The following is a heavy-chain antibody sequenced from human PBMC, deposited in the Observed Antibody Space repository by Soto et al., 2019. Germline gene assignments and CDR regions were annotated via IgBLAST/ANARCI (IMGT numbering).Heavy chain of an antibody. V-gene: IGHV3-33*01. CDR1: GFTFSSYG. Sequence: PGGSLRLSCAASGFTFSSYGMHWVRQAPGKGLKWVAVIWYDGSNKYYADSVKGRFTISRDNSKNTLYLQMNSLRAEDTALYYCARDSALAVAGTGETDFDYWGQGTLVTVSS. CDR3: ARDSALAVAGTGETDFDY. J-gene: IGHJ4*02. CDR2: IWYDGSNK. D-gene: IGHD6-19*01.